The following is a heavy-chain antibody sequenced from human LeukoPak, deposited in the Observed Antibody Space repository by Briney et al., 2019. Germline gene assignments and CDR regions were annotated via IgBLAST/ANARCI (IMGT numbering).Heavy chain of an antibody. J-gene: IGHJ2*01. D-gene: IGHD1-26*01. CDR2: ISGSGVGT. V-gene: IGHV3-23*01. CDR3: AKRAMWDLYWYFDL. Sequence: GGTLRLSCAASGFTFSSHGMSWVRQAPGKGLEWVSGISGSGVGTYYKDSVKGRFTISRDNSKDTLYLQMNSLRAEDTAVYYCAKRAMWDLYWYFDLWGRGTLVTVSS. CDR1: GFTFSSHG.